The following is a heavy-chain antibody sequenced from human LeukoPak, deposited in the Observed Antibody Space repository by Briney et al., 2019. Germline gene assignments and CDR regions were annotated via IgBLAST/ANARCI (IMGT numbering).Heavy chain of an antibody. Sequence: GGSLRLSCAATGFTFSSYAMHWVRQAPGKGLEWAAVISYDGSNKYYADSVKGRFTISRDNSKNTLYLQMNSLRAEDTAVYYCARDRVGATDYFDYWGQGTLVTVSS. D-gene: IGHD1-26*01. CDR1: GFTFSSYA. V-gene: IGHV3-30-3*01. J-gene: IGHJ4*02. CDR2: ISYDGSNK. CDR3: ARDRVGATDYFDY.